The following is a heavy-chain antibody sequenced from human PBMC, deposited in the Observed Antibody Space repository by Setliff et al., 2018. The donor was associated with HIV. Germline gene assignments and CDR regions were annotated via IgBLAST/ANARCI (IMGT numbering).Heavy chain of an antibody. Sequence: GGSLRLSCAASGFTVSSNYMSWVRQAPGKGLEWVSVIYSGGSTYYADSVKGRCTISRDNSKNTLSLQMNSLRAEDTAVYYCASSRPPVWYFDYWGQGTLVTVSS. CDR2: IYSGGST. D-gene: IGHD2-8*01. CDR3: ASSRPPVWYFDY. CDR1: GFTVSSNY. V-gene: IGHV3-66*01. J-gene: IGHJ4*02.